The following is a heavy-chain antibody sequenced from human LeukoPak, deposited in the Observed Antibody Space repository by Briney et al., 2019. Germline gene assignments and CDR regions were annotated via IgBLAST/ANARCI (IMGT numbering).Heavy chain of an antibody. V-gene: IGHV4-39*07. CDR3: ARGPVGGTTYNDGDAFDI. D-gene: IGHD1-7*01. Sequence: SETLSLTCTVSSGSISNSNYFWGWIRQPPGKGLEWIGSIFYSGSTDYNPSLKSRVTISVDTSKNQFSLKLSSVTAADTAVYYCARGPVGGTTYNDGDAFDIWGQGTMVTVSS. CDR2: IFYSGST. CDR1: SGSISNSNYF. J-gene: IGHJ3*02.